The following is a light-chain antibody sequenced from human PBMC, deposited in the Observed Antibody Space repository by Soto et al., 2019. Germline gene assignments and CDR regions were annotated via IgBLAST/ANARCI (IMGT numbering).Light chain of an antibody. Sequence: QSALTQPASVSGSPGQSITISCTGTSSDVGGYNYVSWYQQHPGKAPKVMIYDVSHRPSGVSNRFSGSKSGNTASLTISGLQAEDEADYYCSSYTSSSPLVVFGGGTKLTVL. CDR3: SSYTSSSPLVV. CDR1: SSDVGGYNY. CDR2: DVS. V-gene: IGLV2-14*01. J-gene: IGLJ2*01.